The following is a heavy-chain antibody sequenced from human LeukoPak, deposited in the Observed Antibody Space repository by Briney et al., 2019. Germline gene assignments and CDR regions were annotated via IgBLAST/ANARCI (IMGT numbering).Heavy chain of an antibody. V-gene: IGHV3-30-3*01. CDR2: ISYDGSNK. J-gene: IGHJ3*02. CDR1: GFTFSSYA. D-gene: IGHD6-19*01. Sequence: PGGSLRLSCAASGFTFSSYAMSWVRQAPGKGLEWVAVISYDGSNKYYADSVKGRFTISRDNSRNTLYLQMNSLRAEDTAVYYCASPKQWLVPGAFDIWGQGTMVTVSS. CDR3: ASPKQWLVPGAFDI.